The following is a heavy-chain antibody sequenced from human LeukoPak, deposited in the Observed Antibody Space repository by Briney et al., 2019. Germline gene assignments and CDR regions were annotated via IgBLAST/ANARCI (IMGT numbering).Heavy chain of an antibody. CDR2: IKQDGREE. D-gene: IGHD1-20*01. CDR3: ARASYITGTTHFDY. CDR1: GFTFSSYW. V-gene: IGHV3-7*01. Sequence: GGSLRLSCAASGFTFSSYWMSWVRQAPGKGLEWVANIKQDGREEYYVDSVKGRFTISRDNAKNSLYLQMNSLRAEDTAVYYCARASYITGTTHFDYWGQGTLVTVSS. J-gene: IGHJ4*02.